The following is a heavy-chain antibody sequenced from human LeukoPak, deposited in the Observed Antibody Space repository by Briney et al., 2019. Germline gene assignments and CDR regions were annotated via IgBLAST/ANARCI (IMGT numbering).Heavy chain of an antibody. CDR1: GGSISGFY. CDR3: ARGSPFQE. Sequence: SETLSLTCAVYGGSISGFYYTWIRHPPGKGLEWIGEIDHSGDTNYNPSLKSRATISIDTSKSQVFLKVTSVTAADAALYYCARGSPFQEWGQGTLVTVSS. J-gene: IGHJ4*02. V-gene: IGHV4-34*01. CDR2: IDHSGDT.